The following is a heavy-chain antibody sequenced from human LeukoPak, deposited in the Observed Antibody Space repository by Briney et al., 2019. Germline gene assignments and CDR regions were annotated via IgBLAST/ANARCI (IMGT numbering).Heavy chain of an antibody. CDR1: GFTFSSYW. J-gene: IGHJ4*02. D-gene: IGHD3-10*01. Sequence: GGSLRLSCAASGFTFSSYWMSWVRQAPGKGLEWVANIKQDGSEKYYVDSVKGRFTISRDNAKNSLYLQMNSLRAEDTAVYYCVSGSGSYYKVLYYFDYWGQGTLVTVSS. V-gene: IGHV3-7*01. CDR3: VSGSGSYYKVLYYFDY. CDR2: IKQDGSEK.